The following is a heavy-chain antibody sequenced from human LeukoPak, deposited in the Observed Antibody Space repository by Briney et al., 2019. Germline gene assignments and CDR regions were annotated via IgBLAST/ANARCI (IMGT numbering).Heavy chain of an antibody. CDR1: GFTFSSYA. J-gene: IGHJ4*02. CDR3: AKEFNRGLPDY. Sequence: GGSLRLSCAASGFTFSSYAMHWVRQAPGKGLEWVAVISYDGSNKYYADSVKGRFTISRDNSKNTLYLQMNSLRAEDTAVYYCAKEFNRGLPDYWGQGTLVTVPS. V-gene: IGHV3-30-3*01. D-gene: IGHD2-21*01. CDR2: ISYDGSNK.